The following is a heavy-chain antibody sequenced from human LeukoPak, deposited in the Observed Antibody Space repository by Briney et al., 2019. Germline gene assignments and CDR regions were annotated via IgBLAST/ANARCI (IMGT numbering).Heavy chain of an antibody. J-gene: IGHJ6*02. CDR1: GFTFGSYA. Sequence: PGGSLRLSCAASGFTFGSYAMHWVRQAPGKGLEWVAVISYDGSNKYYADSVKGRFTISRDNSKNTLYLQMNSLRAEDTAVYYCARDGPACSSTSCYPYYYYGMDVWGQGTTVTVSS. V-gene: IGHV3-30-3*01. D-gene: IGHD2-2*01. CDR3: ARDGPACSSTSCYPYYYYGMDV. CDR2: ISYDGSNK.